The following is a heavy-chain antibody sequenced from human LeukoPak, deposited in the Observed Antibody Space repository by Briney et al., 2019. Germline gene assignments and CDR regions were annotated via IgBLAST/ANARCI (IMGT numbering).Heavy chain of an antibody. J-gene: IGHJ4*02. CDR3: APYYYDSSGQTDPLY. D-gene: IGHD3-22*01. CDR1: GGTFSSYA. CDR2: IIPILGIA. Sequence: ASVKVSCKASGGTFSSYAISWVRQAPGQGLEWMGRIIPILGIANYAQKFRGRVTITADKSTSTAYMELSSLRSEDTAVYYCAPYYYDSSGQTDPLYWGQGTLVTVSS. V-gene: IGHV1-69*04.